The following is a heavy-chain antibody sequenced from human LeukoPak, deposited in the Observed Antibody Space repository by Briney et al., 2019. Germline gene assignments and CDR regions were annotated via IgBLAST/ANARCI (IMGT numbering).Heavy chain of an antibody. CDR1: GFTFSSYS. CDR2: IGPSGAST. J-gene: IGHJ3*02. CDR3: ARDSHYAFDI. Sequence: GGSLRLSCAASGFTFSSYSMRWVRQAPGKGLEWVSVIGPSGASTSYTDSVKGRFTVSRDNSKSTPYLQMNSLRAEDTAVYYCARDSHYAFDIGGQGTMVTVS. V-gene: IGHV3-23*01. D-gene: IGHD1-26*01.